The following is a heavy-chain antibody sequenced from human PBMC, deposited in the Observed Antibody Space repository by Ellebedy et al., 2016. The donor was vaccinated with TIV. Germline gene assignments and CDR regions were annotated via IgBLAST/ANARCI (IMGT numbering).Heavy chain of an antibody. CDR1: GFTFSSYA. V-gene: IGHV3-23*01. CDR3: ARDCLGRVAALGRGDAFDI. Sequence: GESLKISCAASGFTFSSYAMSWVRQAPGKGLEGVSAVSSSGDTTYYADSVKGRFTISRDNSKNTLYLQMSSLRAEDTAVYYCARDCLGRVAALGRGDAFDIWGQGTMVTVSS. D-gene: IGHD2-15*01. J-gene: IGHJ3*02. CDR2: VSSSGDTT.